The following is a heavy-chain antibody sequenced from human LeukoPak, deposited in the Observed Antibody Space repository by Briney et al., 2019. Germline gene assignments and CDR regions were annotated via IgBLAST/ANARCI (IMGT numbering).Heavy chain of an antibody. V-gene: IGHV3-7*01. CDR2: IKQDGSEK. CDR3: ARDILTGYSPFDY. CDR1: GLRFSDYY. Sequence: GGSLRLSCAASGLRFSDYYVSWVRQAPGKGLKWVANIKQDGSEKYCVDSVKGRFTISRDNAKTSLFLQMNSLRADDTAVYYCARDILTGYSPFDYWGQGTLVTVSS. D-gene: IGHD3-9*01. J-gene: IGHJ4*02.